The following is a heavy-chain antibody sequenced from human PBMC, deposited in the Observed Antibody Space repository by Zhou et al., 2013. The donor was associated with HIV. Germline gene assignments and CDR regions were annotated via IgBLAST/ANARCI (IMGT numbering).Heavy chain of an antibody. Sequence: QVQLQESGPGLVKPSETLSLTCTVSGGSISSYYWSWIRQPAGKGLEWIGRIFTTGSTNYNPSLKTRVTMSVDTSKNQFSLNLSSVTAADTAMYYCARDVRYCSSTSCYPNWFDPWGQGPWSPSPQ. CDR3: ARDVRYCSSTSCYPNWFDP. CDR1: GGSISSYY. J-gene: IGHJ5*02. V-gene: IGHV4-4*07. CDR2: IFTTGST. D-gene: IGHD2-2*01.